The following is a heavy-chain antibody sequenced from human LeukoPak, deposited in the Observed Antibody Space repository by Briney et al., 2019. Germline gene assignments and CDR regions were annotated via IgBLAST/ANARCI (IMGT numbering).Heavy chain of an antibody. CDR2: IIPILGLA. V-gene: IGHV1-69*04. D-gene: IGHD3-22*01. J-gene: IGHJ4*02. CDR3: ARDLKSHYYDSSGPNY. Sequence: ASVKVSCKASGGTFSSYAISWVRQAPGQGLEWMGRIIPILGLANYAQKFQGRVTITADKSTSTAYMELSSLRSEDTAVYCCARDLKSHYYDSSGPNYWGQGTLVTVSS. CDR1: GGTFSSYA.